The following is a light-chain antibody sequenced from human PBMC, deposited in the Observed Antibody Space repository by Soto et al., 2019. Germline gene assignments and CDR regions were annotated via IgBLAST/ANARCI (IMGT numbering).Light chain of an antibody. CDR2: AAS. V-gene: IGKV1-9*01. CDR3: QPLNGYPLT. J-gene: IGKJ4*01. Sequence: DIQLTQSPSFLSASVGDRVTITCRASQGLSCYLAWYQQRPAKVPKLLIYAASTLQSVVPSRFSGSGSGTEFTLTISSLQAEGFANYYCQPLNGYPLTLGGETKVEIK. CDR1: QGLSCY.